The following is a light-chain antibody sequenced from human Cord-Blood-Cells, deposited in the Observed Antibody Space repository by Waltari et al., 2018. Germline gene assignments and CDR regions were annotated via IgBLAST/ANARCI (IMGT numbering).Light chain of an antibody. J-gene: IGLJ1*01. V-gene: IGLV2-14*01. Sequence: QSALTQPASVSGSPGQSITISCSGTSSDVGGYHYVSWFQQHPGKAPQLMIYDFSNRPSGVSNRFSGSKSGNTASLTISGLQAEDEADYYCSSYTSSSTYVFGTGTKVTVL. CDR1: SSDVGGYHY. CDR2: DFS. CDR3: SSYTSSSTYV.